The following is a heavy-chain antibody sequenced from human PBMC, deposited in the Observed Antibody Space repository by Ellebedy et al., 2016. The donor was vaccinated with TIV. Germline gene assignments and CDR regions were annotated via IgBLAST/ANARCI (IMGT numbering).Heavy chain of an antibody. Sequence: MPSETLSLTCTVSGGSLNPYFWSWIRQPPGKGLEWIGYIYYSGSTYYNPSLKSRVTMSVDTSKNQFSLKLSSVTAVDTAVYYCALSSGGEAFDIWGQGTMVTVSS. CDR1: GGSLNPYF. V-gene: IGHV4-59*04. D-gene: IGHD3-22*01. CDR3: ALSSGGEAFDI. CDR2: IYYSGST. J-gene: IGHJ3*02.